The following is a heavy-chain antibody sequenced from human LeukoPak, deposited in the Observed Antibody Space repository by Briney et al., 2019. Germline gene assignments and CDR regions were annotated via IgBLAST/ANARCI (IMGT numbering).Heavy chain of an antibody. Sequence: SETPSLTCTVSGGSISSYYWSWIRQPPGKGLEWIGYIYYSGSTNYNPSLKSRVTISVDTSKNQFSLKLSSVTAADTAVYYCARDGLNWFDPWGQGTLVTVSS. CDR1: GGSISSYY. V-gene: IGHV4-59*01. D-gene: IGHD5-12*01. CDR2: IYYSGST. CDR3: ARDGLNWFDP. J-gene: IGHJ5*02.